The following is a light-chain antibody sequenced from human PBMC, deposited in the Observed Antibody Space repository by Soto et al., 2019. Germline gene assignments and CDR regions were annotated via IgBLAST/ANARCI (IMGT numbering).Light chain of an antibody. CDR1: QGISSY. V-gene: IGKV1-8*01. Sequence: AIRLTQSPSSLSASTGDRVTITCRASQGISSYLAWYQQRPGKAPKFLIYAASTLQSGVPSRFSGSGSGTVFTLTIRCLGSEDFSHYYCQQYYSYSRTFGQGTKVEIK. J-gene: IGKJ1*01. CDR3: QQYYSYSRT. CDR2: AAS.